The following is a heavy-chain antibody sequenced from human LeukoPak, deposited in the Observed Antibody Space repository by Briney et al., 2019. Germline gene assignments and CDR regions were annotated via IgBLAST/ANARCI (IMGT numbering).Heavy chain of an antibody. CDR3: ARGRRWGIRGVTPLFDY. CDR1: GGTFSSYA. D-gene: IGHD3-10*01. Sequence: SVKVSCKASGGTFSSYAISWVRQAPGQGLEWMGGIIPIFGTANYAQKFQGRVTITAGESTSTAYMELSSLRSEDTAVYYCARGRRWGIRGVTPLFDYWGQGTLVTVSS. J-gene: IGHJ4*02. V-gene: IGHV1-69*13. CDR2: IIPIFGTA.